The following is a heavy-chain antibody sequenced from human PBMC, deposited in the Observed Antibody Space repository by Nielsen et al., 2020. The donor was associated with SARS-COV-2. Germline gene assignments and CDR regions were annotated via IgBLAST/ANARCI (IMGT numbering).Heavy chain of an antibody. V-gene: IGHV3-74*01. CDR1: GLTFSSYW. CDR3: ARVRTVYSYYYGMDV. CDR2: INSDGSST. Sequence: GESLKISCAASGLTFSSYWMHWVRQAPGKGLVWVSRINSDGSSTSYADSVKGRFTISRDNAKNTLYLQMNSLRAEDTAVYYCARVRTVYSYYYGMDVWGQGTTVTVSS. J-gene: IGHJ6*02. D-gene: IGHD3/OR15-3a*01.